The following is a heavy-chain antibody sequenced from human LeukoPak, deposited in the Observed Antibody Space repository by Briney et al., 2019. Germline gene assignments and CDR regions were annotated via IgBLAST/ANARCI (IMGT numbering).Heavy chain of an antibody. CDR2: IYTSGST. CDR1: GGSISSGSYY. J-gene: IGHJ6*03. Sequence: SETLSLTCTVSGGSISSGSYYWSWIRQPAGKGLEWIGRIYTSGSTNYNPSLKSRVTISVDTSKNQFSLKLSSVTAADTAVYYCARDRIAAAGTHYYYMDVWGKGTTVTISS. V-gene: IGHV4-61*02. CDR3: ARDRIAAAGTHYYYMDV. D-gene: IGHD6-13*01.